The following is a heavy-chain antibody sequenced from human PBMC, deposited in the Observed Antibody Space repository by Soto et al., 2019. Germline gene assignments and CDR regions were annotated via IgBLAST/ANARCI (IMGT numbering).Heavy chain of an antibody. V-gene: IGHV3-30-3*01. J-gene: IGHJ6*01. Sequence: PGGSLRRSCAASGFTFSSYAMHWVRQAPGKGLEWVAVISYDGSNKYYADSVKGRFTISRDNSKNTLYLQMNSLRYEDTAVYYCAGWVGGYNWNRRFPLYFYGMGVRGEGTT. D-gene: IGHD1-20*01. CDR2: ISYDGSNK. CDR3: AGWVGGYNWNRRFPLYFYGMGV. CDR1: GFTFSSYA.